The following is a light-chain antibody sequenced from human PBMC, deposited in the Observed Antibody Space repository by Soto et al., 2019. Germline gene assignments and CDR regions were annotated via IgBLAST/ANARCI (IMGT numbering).Light chain of an antibody. CDR3: QSYDSSLSGSWV. Sequence: QSVLTQPPSVSGAPGQRVTISCTGSSSNIGGGSDVHWYQQLPGTAPKLLIYGNNNRPSGVPDRFSGSKSGTSASLAITGLQADDEADYYCQSYDSSLSGSWVFGGGTKLTVL. J-gene: IGLJ3*02. CDR1: SSNIGGGSD. CDR2: GNN. V-gene: IGLV1-40*01.